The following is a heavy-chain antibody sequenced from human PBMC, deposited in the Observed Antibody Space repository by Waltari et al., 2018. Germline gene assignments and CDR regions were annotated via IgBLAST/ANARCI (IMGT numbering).Heavy chain of an antibody. J-gene: IGHJ6*02. D-gene: IGHD6-19*01. CDR3: ARGRGSGWYVGYYYYYYGMDV. CDR1: GGSFSGYY. Sequence: QVQLQQWGAGLLKPSETLSLTCAVYGGSFSGYYWSWIRQPPGKGLEWIGEINHSGSTNYNPSLMSRVTISVDTSKNQFSLKLSSVTAADTAVYYCARGRGSGWYVGYYYYYYGMDVWGQGTTVTVSS. CDR2: INHSGST. V-gene: IGHV4-34*01.